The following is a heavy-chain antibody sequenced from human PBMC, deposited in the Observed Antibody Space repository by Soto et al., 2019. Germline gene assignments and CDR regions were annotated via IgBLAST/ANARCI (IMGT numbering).Heavy chain of an antibody. J-gene: IGHJ4*02. Sequence: GGSLRLPYAASGCDVSSYAISCVRQAPGKGLEWVSSISGSTRGTYYADAVKGRFTISRDNSNNTLYLQMNSLSAEDTAVYYCAKDRGFMDPFDYWGQGALVTVSS. CDR1: GCDVSSYA. V-gene: IGHV3-23*01. D-gene: IGHD3-10*01. CDR3: AKDRGFMDPFDY. CDR2: ISGSTRGT.